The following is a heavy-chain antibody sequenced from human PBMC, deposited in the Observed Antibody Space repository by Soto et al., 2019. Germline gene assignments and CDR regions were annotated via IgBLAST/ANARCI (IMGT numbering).Heavy chain of an antibody. Sequence: KLSVTYAVSVGSISSGSYHWSWIRQHPGKGLEWIGNIYYSGSSYYNPSLKSRATISIDTSKDQFSLRLGSVTAADTAIYYCARVEGSSNYFPHDCWCRGRLVT. CDR3: ARVEGSSNYFPHDC. V-gene: IGHV4-31*11. CDR2: IYYSGSS. CDR1: VGSISSGSYH. J-gene: IGHJ4*02. D-gene: IGHD4-4*01.